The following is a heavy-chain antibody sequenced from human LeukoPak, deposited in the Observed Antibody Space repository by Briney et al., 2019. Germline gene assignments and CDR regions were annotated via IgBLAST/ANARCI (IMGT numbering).Heavy chain of an antibody. CDR2: IYSGGST. J-gene: IGHJ4*02. D-gene: IGHD6-19*01. Sequence: PGGSLRLSCAASGLTVSSNYMSWVRQAPGKGLEWASVIYSGGSTYYADSVKGRFTISRDNSKNTLYLQMNSLRAEDTAVYYCARDFGGSGWDTYGYYFDYWGQGTLVTVSS. V-gene: IGHV3-53*01. CDR1: GLTVSSNY. CDR3: ARDFGGSGWDTYGYYFDY.